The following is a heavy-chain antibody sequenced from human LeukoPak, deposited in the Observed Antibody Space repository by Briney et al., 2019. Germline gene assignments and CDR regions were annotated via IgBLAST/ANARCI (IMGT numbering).Heavy chain of an antibody. CDR3: ARETNYYGPGLDI. CDR1: GGSMSSYC. Sequence: SESLSLTCTVAGGSMSSYCWGWVRQPAGEGLEWIWYIYDSGTTNYNPSLKSRVTISVATSKNHFSLKLSSVTAADTAVYYCARETNYYGPGLDIWGPGTMVTVSS. V-gene: IGHV4-59*01. J-gene: IGHJ3*02. D-gene: IGHD3-22*01. CDR2: IYDSGTT.